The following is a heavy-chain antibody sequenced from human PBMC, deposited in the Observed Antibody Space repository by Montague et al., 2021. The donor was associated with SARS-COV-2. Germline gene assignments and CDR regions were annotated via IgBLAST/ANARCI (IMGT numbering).Heavy chain of an antibody. CDR1: SGSISSETYY. CDR3: ARLDPTMVTTYFDL. Sequence: SETLSLTCTVPSGSISSETYYWGWIRQSPGKGLEWIASIYYTESTYYNPPLRSRVTMSIDTSKNEFSLRLSSVTAADTAVYYCARLDPTMVTTYFDLWGRGTLVIVSS. D-gene: IGHD3-10*01. CDR2: IYYTEST. J-gene: IGHJ2*01. V-gene: IGHV4-39*01.